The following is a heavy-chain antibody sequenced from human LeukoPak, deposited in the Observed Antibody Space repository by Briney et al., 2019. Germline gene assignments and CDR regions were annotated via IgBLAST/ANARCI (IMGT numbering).Heavy chain of an antibody. V-gene: IGHV1-18*01. CDR3: ARVYDYVWGSYRYFDY. CDR2: ISAYNGNT. J-gene: IGHJ4*02. D-gene: IGHD3-16*02. Sequence: GASVKVSCKASGGTFSSYAISWVRQAPGQGLEWMGWISAYNGNTNYAQKLQGRVTMTTDTSTSTAYMELRSLRSDDTAVYYCARVYDYVWGSYRYFDYWGQGTLVTVSS. CDR1: GGTFSSYA.